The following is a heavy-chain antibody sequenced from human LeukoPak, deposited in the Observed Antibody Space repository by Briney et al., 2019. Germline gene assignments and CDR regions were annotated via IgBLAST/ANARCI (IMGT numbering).Heavy chain of an antibody. CDR3: ARTRFYGDYADAFDI. Sequence: PSETLSLTCTVSGGSISSYYWSWIRQPPGKGLEWIGEINHSGSTNYNPSLKSRVTISVDTSKNQFSLKLSSVTAADTAVYYCARTRFYGDYADAFDIWGQGTMVTVSS. J-gene: IGHJ3*02. CDR2: INHSGST. CDR1: GGSISSYY. V-gene: IGHV4-34*01. D-gene: IGHD4-17*01.